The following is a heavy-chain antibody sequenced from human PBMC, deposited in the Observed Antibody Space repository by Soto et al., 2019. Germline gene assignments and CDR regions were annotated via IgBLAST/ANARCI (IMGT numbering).Heavy chain of an antibody. CDR2: IIPIFGTA. Sequence: SVKVSCKASGGTFSSYAISWVRQAPGQGLEWMGGIIPIFGTANYAQKFQGRVTITADESTSTAYMELSSLRSEDTAVYYCARDSFGPRIPDYYYYGMDVWGQGTTVTVSS. CDR1: GGTFSSYA. CDR3: ARDSFGPRIPDYYYYGMDV. D-gene: IGHD5-18*01. V-gene: IGHV1-69*13. J-gene: IGHJ6*02.